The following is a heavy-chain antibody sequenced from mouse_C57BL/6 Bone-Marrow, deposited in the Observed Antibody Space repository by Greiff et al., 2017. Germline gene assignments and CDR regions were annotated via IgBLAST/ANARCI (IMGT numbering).Heavy chain of an antibody. CDR3: ARGGRYYGSSYWYFDV. Sequence: VQLQQSGSELRSPGSSVKLSCKDFDSEVFPIAYMSWVRQNLGHGFEWFGGILPSIGRTIYGEKFEDKATLDADTLSNTAYLELNSLTSEDSAIYYCARGGRYYGSSYWYFDVWGTGTTVTVSS. V-gene: IGHV15-2*01. CDR1: DSEVFPIAY. D-gene: IGHD1-1*01. CDR2: ILPSIGRT. J-gene: IGHJ1*03.